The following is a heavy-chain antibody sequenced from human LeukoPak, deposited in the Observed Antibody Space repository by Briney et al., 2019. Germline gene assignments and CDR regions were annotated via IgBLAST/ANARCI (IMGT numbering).Heavy chain of an antibody. CDR1: GRSISNGGYY. CDR2: SYYSVST. D-gene: IGHD5-12*01. J-gene: IGHJ4*02. CDR3: ARSTGGVASYFDY. Sequence: SETLSLTCTVSGRSISNGGYYWSWIRQHPGRGLECIGYSYYSVSTYYNQSLNSRVTISVDTSKNHFSLKLSSVTAADTAVYYCARSTGGVASYFDYWGQGALVTVSS. V-gene: IGHV4-31*03.